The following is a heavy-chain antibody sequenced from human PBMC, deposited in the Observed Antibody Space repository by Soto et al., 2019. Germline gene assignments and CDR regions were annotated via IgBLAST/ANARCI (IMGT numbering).Heavy chain of an antibody. J-gene: IGHJ6*02. D-gene: IGHD2-2*01. CDR3: ARAGAVYCSSTSCPQRDYYYYGMDV. Sequence: LSLTCTVSGGSISSYYWSWIRQPAGKGLEWIGRIYTSGSTNYNPSLKSRVTMSVDTSKNQFSLKLSSVTAADTAVYYCARAGAVYCSSTSCPQRDYYYYGMDVWGQGTTVTVS. CDR1: GGSISSYY. V-gene: IGHV4-4*07. CDR2: IYTSGST.